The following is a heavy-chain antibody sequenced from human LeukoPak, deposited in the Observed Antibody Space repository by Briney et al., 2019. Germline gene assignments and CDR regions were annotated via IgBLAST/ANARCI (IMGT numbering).Heavy chain of an antibody. V-gene: IGHV3-23*01. CDR3: AKALRDGYNYLGSPIDY. Sequence: PGGTLRLSCAGSGFMFSSYVMSWVRQAPGKGLEWVSGISGSGGSTYYADSVKGRFTISRDNSKNTLYLQMNSLRAEDTAVYYCAKALRDGYNYLGSPIDYWGQGTLVTVSS. J-gene: IGHJ4*02. CDR2: ISGSGGST. D-gene: IGHD5-24*01. CDR1: GFMFSSYV.